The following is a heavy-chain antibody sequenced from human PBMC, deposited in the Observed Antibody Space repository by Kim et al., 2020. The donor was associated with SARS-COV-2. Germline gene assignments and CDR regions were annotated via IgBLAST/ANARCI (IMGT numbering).Heavy chain of an antibody. V-gene: IGHV6-1*01. CDR1: GDSVSSNSAA. D-gene: IGHD3-10*01. J-gene: IGHJ5*02. CDR3: ARGGMLLWFGELSRFDP. CDR2: TYYRSKWYN. Sequence: SQTLSLTCAISGDSVSSNSAAWNWIRQSPSRGLEWLGRTYYRSKWYNDYAVSVKSRITINPDTSKNQFSLQLNSVTPEDTAVYYCARGGMLLWFGELSRFDPWGQGTLVTVSS.